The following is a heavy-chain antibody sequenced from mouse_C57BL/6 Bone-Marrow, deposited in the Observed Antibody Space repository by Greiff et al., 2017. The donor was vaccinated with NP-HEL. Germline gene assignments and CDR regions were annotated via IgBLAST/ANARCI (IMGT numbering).Heavy chain of an antibody. CDR2: IWRGGST. Sequence: VKLMESGPGLVQPSQSLSITCTVSGFSLTSYGVHWVRQSPGKGLEWLGVIWRGGSTDYNAAFMSRLSITKDNSKSQVFFKMNSLQADDTAIYYCAKNFYYGSSYGWYFDVWGTGTTVTVSS. D-gene: IGHD1-1*01. CDR3: AKNFYYGSSYGWYFDV. CDR1: GFSLTSYG. V-gene: IGHV2-5*01. J-gene: IGHJ1*03.